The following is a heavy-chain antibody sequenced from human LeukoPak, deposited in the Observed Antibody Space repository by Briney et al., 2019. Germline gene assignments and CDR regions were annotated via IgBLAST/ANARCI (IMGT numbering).Heavy chain of an antibody. CDR1: GFTFSSYS. CDR3: ARGPSELPIAAAGSYFDY. J-gene: IGHJ4*02. CDR2: ICSIGSNK. V-gene: IGHV3-21*01. D-gene: IGHD6-13*01. Sequence: GGSLRLSCAASGFTFSSYSMNWVRQAPGKGLEWVSSICSIGSNKYYADSVKGRFTISRDNAKNSLYLQMNSLRAEDTAVYYCARGPSELPIAAAGSYFDYWGQGTLVTVSS.